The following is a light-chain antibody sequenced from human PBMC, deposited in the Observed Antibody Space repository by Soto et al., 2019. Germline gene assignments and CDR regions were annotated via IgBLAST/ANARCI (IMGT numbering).Light chain of an antibody. V-gene: IGLV1-40*01. CDR3: QSYDSSLSGPWV. J-gene: IGLJ3*02. CDR1: SSNIGAGYG. Sequence: QSVLTQPPSVSGAPGQRVTICCTGSSSNIGAGYGVHWYQQLPGTAPKLLIYGNTNRPSGVPDRFSGSKSGTSASLAITGLQAEDEADYYCQSYDSSLSGPWVFGGGTKLTVL. CDR2: GNT.